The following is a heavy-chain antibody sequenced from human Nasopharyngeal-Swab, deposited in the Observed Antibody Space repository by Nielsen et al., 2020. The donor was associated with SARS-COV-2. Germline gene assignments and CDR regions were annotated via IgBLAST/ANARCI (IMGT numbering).Heavy chain of an antibody. CDR3: ARGSGPNGSWDY. CDR2: ISGDGSST. CDR1: GFTFSSFW. D-gene: IGHD6-19*01. J-gene: IGHJ4*02. Sequence: GESLKISCAASGFTFSSFWMHWVRQVPGKGLVWISRISGDGSSTSYADSVKGRLTISRDNAKNTMYLQINTRTGEDTAVYHCARGSGPNGSWDYWGQGTLVTVSS. V-gene: IGHV3-74*01.